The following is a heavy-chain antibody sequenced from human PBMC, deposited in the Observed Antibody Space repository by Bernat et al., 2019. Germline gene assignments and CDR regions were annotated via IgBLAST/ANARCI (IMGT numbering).Heavy chain of an antibody. D-gene: IGHD6-19*01. V-gene: IGHV6-1*01. J-gene: IGHJ4*02. CDR3: AYGSGWFIY. CDR2: TYYRSKWHN. Sequence: QVQLQQSGPGLVKPSQTLSLTCTISGDSVSSNSAAWNWLRQSPSRGLEWLGRTYYRSKWHNNYAVSVKSRITINPDTSKNQFSLQLNSVTPEDTAVYYCAYGSGWFIYWGQGTLVTVSS. CDR1: GDSVSSNSAA.